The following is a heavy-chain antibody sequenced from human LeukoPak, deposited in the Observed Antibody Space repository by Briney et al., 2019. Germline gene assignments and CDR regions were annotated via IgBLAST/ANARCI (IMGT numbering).Heavy chain of an antibody. CDR1: GYTFTGYY. CDR3: ARGVVTATISN. CDR2: INPNSGGT. D-gene: IGHD2-21*02. V-gene: IGHV1-2*02. J-gene: IGHJ4*02. Sequence: EASVNVSCKASGYTFTGYYMHWVRPAPGQGLEWMGWINPNSGGTNYAQKFQGRVTMTRDTSISTAYMELSRLRSDDTAVYYCARGVVTATISNWGQGTLVTVSS.